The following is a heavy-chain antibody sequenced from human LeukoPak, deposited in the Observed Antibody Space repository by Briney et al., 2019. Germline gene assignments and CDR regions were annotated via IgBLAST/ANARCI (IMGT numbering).Heavy chain of an antibody. D-gene: IGHD2-15*01. CDR3: ARSRCSGGSCYGLDY. CDR2: ISYDGSNE. J-gene: IGHJ4*02. V-gene: IGHV3-30*04. Sequence: PGGSLRLSCAASGFTFSTYVIHWVRQAPGKGLEWVGVISYDGSNEYSADSVKGRFTISRDNSKNTLYLQMNSLRAEDTAVYYCARSRCSGGSCYGLDYWGQGTLVTASS. CDR1: GFTFSTYV.